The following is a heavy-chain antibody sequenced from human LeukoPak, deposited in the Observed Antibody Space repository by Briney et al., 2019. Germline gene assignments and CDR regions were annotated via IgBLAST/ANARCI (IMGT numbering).Heavy chain of an antibody. V-gene: IGHV3-30*02. D-gene: IGHD5-24*01. Sequence: PGGSLRLSCTTSGFTFSSYGMHWVRQAPGQGLEWVAFIRYDGSNKYYADSVKGRFTISRDNSKNTLYLQMNSLRAEDTAVYYCAKLSRYNYLFYYFDSWGQGTLVTVSS. CDR3: AKLSRYNYLFYYFDS. CDR1: GFTFSSYG. J-gene: IGHJ4*02. CDR2: IRYDGSNK.